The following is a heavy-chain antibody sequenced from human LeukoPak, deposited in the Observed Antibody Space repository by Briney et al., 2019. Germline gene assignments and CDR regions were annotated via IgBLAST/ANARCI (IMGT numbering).Heavy chain of an antibody. CDR1: GGSFSGYY. D-gene: IGHD6-19*01. CDR3: ARGREVAGPYFDY. Sequence: SETLYLTCAVYGGSFSGYYWSWIRQPPGKGLEWIGEINHSGSTNYNPSLKSRVTISVDTSKNQFSLKLSSVTAADTAVYYCARGREVAGPYFDYWGQGTLVTVSS. J-gene: IGHJ4*02. V-gene: IGHV4-34*01. CDR2: INHSGST.